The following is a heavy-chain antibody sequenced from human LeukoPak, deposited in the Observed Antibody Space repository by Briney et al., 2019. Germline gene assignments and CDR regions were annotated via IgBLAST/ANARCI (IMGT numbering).Heavy chain of an antibody. CDR1: GFTVSSNY. Sequence: PGGSLRLSCAASGFTVSSNYMSWVRQAPGKGLEWVSVICSGGSTYYADSVKGRFTISRDNSKNTLYLQMNSLRAEDTAVYYCAREARIAAAGTYYYYGMDVWGQGTTVTVSS. V-gene: IGHV3-53*01. D-gene: IGHD6-13*01. J-gene: IGHJ6*02. CDR2: ICSGGST. CDR3: AREARIAAAGTYYYYGMDV.